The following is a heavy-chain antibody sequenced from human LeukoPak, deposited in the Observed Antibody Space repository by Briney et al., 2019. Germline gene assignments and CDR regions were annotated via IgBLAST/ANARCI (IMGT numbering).Heavy chain of an antibody. CDR1: GGSISSGSYY. Sequence: SETLSLTCTVSGGSISSGSYYWSWIRQPAGKGLEWIGRIYTSGSTYYNPSLKSRVTISVDTSKNQFSLKLRSVTAADTAVYYCARHVNSNGSPSDYWGQGTLVTVSS. CDR2: IYTSGST. J-gene: IGHJ4*02. V-gene: IGHV4-61*02. CDR3: ARHVNSNGSPSDY. D-gene: IGHD1-26*01.